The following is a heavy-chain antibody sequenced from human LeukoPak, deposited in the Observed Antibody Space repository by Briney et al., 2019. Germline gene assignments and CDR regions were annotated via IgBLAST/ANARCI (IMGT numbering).Heavy chain of an antibody. D-gene: IGHD3-10*01. J-gene: IGHJ3*02. V-gene: IGHV3-23*01. Sequence: GGSLRLSCAASGFTFSNYVMSWVRQAPGKGLEWVSSISVSTYYADSVRGRFTISRDNSKNMLWLQMNSLRADDTALYYCAKDYYGTGSYSNDPFHIWGQGTLVAVSS. CDR2: ISVST. CDR1: GFTFSNYV. CDR3: AKDYYGTGSYSNDPFHI.